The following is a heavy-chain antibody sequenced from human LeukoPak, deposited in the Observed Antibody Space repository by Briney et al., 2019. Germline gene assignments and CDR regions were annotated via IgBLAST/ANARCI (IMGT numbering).Heavy chain of an antibody. J-gene: IGHJ4*02. CDR3: ATTSDTAMVMDY. CDR2: IIPILGIA. V-gene: IGHV1-69*04. CDR1: GGTFSSYA. Sequence: SVKVSCKASGGTFSSYAISWVRQAPGQGLEWMGRIIPILGIANYAQKFQGRVTITADKSTSTAYMELSSLRSEDTAVCYCATTSDTAMVMDYWGQGTLVTVSS. D-gene: IGHD5-18*01.